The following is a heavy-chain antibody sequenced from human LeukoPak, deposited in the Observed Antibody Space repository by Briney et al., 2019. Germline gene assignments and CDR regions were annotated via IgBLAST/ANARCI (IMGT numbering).Heavy chain of an antibody. CDR1: GYTFTGYY. CDR3: ARDFPDYGFDY. J-gene: IGHJ4*02. CDR2: INPNSGGT. Sequence: PGASVKVSCKASGYTFTGYYMHWVRQAPGQGLEWMGWINPNSGGTDYAPKFQGRVTMTRDTSISTAYMELSRLRSDDTAVYYCARDFPDYGFDYWGQGTLVTVSS. V-gene: IGHV1-2*02. D-gene: IGHD4-17*01.